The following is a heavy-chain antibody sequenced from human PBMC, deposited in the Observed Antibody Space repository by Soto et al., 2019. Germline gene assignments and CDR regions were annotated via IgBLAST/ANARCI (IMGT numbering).Heavy chain of an antibody. CDR3: ASEGYCTNGVFSKNYYYGMDV. V-gene: IGHV3-21*01. D-gene: IGHD2-8*01. CDR1: GFTFSSYS. Sequence: GGSLRLSCAASGFTFSSYSMNWVRQAPGKGLEWVSSISSSSSYIYYADSVKGRFTISRDNAKNSLYLQMNSLRAEDTAVYYCASEGYCTNGVFSKNYYYGMDVWGQGTTVTVSS. CDR2: ISSSSSYI. J-gene: IGHJ6*02.